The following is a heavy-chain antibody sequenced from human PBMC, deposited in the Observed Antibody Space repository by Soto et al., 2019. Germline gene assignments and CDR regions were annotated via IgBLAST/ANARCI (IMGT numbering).Heavy chain of an antibody. CDR2: ISSTGGTT. CDR1: GFTFASYT. CDR3: AKDSVVPSARPGESGCLFES. V-gene: IGHV3-23*01. D-gene: IGHD3-16*01. J-gene: IGHJ4*02. Sequence: EVRLLESGGSLEKPGGSLRLSCGASGFTFASYTMAWVRQAPGKGLEWVSMISSTGGTTYYADSVKGRFTISRDNSRDTLYLQMNSLRADDTAVYYCAKDSVVPSARPGESGCLFESWGQGTQVIVSS.